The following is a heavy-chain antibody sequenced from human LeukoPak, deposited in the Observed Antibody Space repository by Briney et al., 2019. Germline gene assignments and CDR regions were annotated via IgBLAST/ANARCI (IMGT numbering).Heavy chain of an antibody. CDR3: ARENYGDYVGSVDY. V-gene: IGHV4-4*02. CDR2: IYHSGST. CDR1: GGSISSGNW. Sequence: SETLSLTCAVSGGSISSGNWWSWVRQTPGKGLEWIGEIYHSGSTYYNPSLKSRVTISVDTSKNQFSLKLSSVTAADTAVYYCARENYGDYVGSVDYWGQGTLVTVSS. J-gene: IGHJ4*02. D-gene: IGHD4-17*01.